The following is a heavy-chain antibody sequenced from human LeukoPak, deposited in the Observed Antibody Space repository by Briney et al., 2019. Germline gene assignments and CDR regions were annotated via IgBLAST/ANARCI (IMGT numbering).Heavy chain of an antibody. CDR3: AKSSYYDASGYYREFYFDS. J-gene: IGHJ4*02. CDR1: GFTFSSYA. CDR2: ISGSGGST. Sequence: GGSLRLSCAASGFTFSSYAMSWVRQAPGKGLEWVSAISGSGGSTYYADSVKGRFTISRDNSKNTLYLQMNSLRAEDTAVYYCAKSSYYDASGYYREFYFDSWGQGTLVTVSS. D-gene: IGHD3-22*01. V-gene: IGHV3-23*01.